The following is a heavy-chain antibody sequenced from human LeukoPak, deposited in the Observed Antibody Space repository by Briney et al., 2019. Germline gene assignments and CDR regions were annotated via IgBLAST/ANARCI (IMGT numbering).Heavy chain of an antibody. Sequence: GGSLRLSCAASGFTFSNAWMSWVRQAPGKGLEWVGRIKSKTDGGTTDYAAPVKGRFTISRDDSKNTLYLQMNSLETEDTAVYYCTTLPRSSGLLWFGEEAFDIWGQGTMVTVSS. V-gene: IGHV3-15*01. CDR2: IKSKTDGGTT. J-gene: IGHJ3*02. D-gene: IGHD3-10*01. CDR1: GFTFSNAW. CDR3: TTLPRSSGLLWFGEEAFDI.